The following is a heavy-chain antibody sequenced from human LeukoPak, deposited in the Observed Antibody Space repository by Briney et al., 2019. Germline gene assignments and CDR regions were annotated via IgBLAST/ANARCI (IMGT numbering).Heavy chain of an antibody. Sequence: PGGSLRHSCAASGFTFSTYWMTWVRQAPGKGLEWVANIKKDGSEKYYVDSVRGRFTISRDNAKNSLYLQMNSLRAEDTAVYYCAREMGWNYGDYWGQGTLVTVSS. CDR1: GFTFSTYW. D-gene: IGHD1-7*01. CDR2: IKKDGSEK. CDR3: AREMGWNYGDY. V-gene: IGHV3-7*05. J-gene: IGHJ4*02.